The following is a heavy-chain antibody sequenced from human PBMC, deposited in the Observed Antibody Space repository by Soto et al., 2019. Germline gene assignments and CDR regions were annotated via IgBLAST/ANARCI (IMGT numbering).Heavy chain of an antibody. V-gene: IGHV4-61*01. CDR1: GGSVSSGSHC. CDR2: VYYSGTT. Sequence: PSETLSLTCPFSGGSVSSGSHCWSWLRQPPGKRLEWVGYVYYSGTTNYTPSLQSRVTVSVNTSNKQFSLKXNSVTAADTAVYYCARGHDFWSGFSDLDYGGQGTLVTVSS. CDR3: ARGHDFWSGFSDLDY. J-gene: IGHJ4*02. D-gene: IGHD3-3*01.